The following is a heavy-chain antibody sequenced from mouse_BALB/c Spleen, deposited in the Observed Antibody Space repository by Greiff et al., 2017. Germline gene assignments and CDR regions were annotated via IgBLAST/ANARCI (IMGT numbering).Heavy chain of an antibody. Sequence: VQLQQSGPELVKPGASVKIPCKAYGYTFTDYNMDWVKQSHGKSLEWIGDINPNNGGTIYNQKFKGKATLTVDKSSSTAYMELRSLTSEDTAVYYCARRTYGCSAWFAYWGQGTLVTVSA. J-gene: IGHJ3*01. CDR2: INPNNGGT. CDR3: ARRTYGCSAWFAY. V-gene: IGHV1-18*01. CDR1: GYTFTDYN. D-gene: IGHD1-2*01.